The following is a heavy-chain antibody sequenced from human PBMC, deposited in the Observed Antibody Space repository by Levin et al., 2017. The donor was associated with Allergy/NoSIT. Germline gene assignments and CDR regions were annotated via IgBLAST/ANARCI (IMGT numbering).Heavy chain of an antibody. CDR3: VKDGDSSSWYRFDAFDI. Sequence: HPGGSLRLSCSASGFTFSSYAMHWVRQAPGKGLEYVSAVSSNGGSTYYADSVKGRFTISRDNSKNTLYLQMSSLRAEDTAVYYCVKDGDSSSWYRFDAFDIWGQGTMVTVSS. CDR2: VSSNGGST. D-gene: IGHD6-13*01. J-gene: IGHJ3*02. V-gene: IGHV3-64D*06. CDR1: GFTFSSYA.